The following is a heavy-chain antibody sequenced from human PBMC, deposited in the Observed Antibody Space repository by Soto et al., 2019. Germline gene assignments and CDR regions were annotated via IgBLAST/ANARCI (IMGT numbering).Heavy chain of an antibody. CDR1: GYSGSSGSY. D-gene: IGHD5-18*01. V-gene: IGHV4-38-2*01. CDR3: ARLGAMAPEFYFDH. J-gene: IGHJ4*02. Sequence: SETMSLTCVVSGYSGSSGSYWRWIRQPPGRGLEWIASSYHNGRTYSKPPLQSRVIISVDTSKTQISLTLSSVTAADTAVYFYARLGAMAPEFYFDHWGQGIQVTVSS. CDR2: SYHNGRT.